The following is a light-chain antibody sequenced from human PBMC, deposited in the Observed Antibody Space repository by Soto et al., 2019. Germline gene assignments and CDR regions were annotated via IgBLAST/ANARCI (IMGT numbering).Light chain of an antibody. CDR2: DAS. J-gene: IGKJ3*01. CDR3: QHSHN. Sequence: EVVLTQSPATLSLSPGDRATLSCRASQSVSIDFAWYQQKPGQAPRLLIYDASNRATGIPARFSGRGSGTDFTLTISSLEPEDFAVYYCQHSHNFGTGTKVDIK. CDR1: QSVSID. V-gene: IGKV3-11*01.